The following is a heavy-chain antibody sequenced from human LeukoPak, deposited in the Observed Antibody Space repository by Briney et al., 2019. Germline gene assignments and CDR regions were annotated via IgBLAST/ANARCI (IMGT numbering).Heavy chain of an antibody. Sequence: SGPTLVKPTQTLALTCTFSGFSLSTSGVGVGWIRQPPGKALQWLALIYWNDDKRYSPSLKSRLTITKDTSKNQVVLTMTNMDPVDTATYYCAHRGIYGDPEIWGQGTLVTVSS. CDR2: IYWNDDK. V-gene: IGHV2-5*01. J-gene: IGHJ4*02. CDR1: GFSLSTSGVG. CDR3: AHRGIYGDPEI. D-gene: IGHD4-17*01.